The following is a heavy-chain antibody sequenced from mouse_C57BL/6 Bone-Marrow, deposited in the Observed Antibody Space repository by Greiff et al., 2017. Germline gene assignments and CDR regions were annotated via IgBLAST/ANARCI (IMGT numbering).Heavy chain of an antibody. V-gene: IGHV1-63*01. Sequence: QVQLKQSGAELVRPGTSVKMSCKASGYTFTNYWIGWAKQRPGHGLEWIGDIYPGGGYTNYNEKFKGKATLTADKSSSTAYMQFSSLTSEDSAIYYCARKGGNRWYFDVWGTRTTVTVSS. CDR3: ARKGGNRWYFDV. J-gene: IGHJ1*03. D-gene: IGHD2-1*01. CDR2: IYPGGGYT. CDR1: GYTFTNYW.